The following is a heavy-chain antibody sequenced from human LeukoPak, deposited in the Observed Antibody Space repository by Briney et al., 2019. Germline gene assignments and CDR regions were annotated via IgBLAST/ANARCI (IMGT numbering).Heavy chain of an antibody. J-gene: IGHJ6*02. D-gene: IGHD2-15*01. CDR2: IYTSGST. Sequence: SETLSPTCTVSGGSISSGSYYWSWIRQPAGKGLEWIGRIYTSGSTNYNPSLKSRVTISVDTSKNQFSLKLSSVTAADTAVYYCAREGGSTPKGLYYYGMDVWGQGTTVTVSS. CDR3: AREGGSTPKGLYYYGMDV. V-gene: IGHV4-61*02. CDR1: GGSISSGSYY.